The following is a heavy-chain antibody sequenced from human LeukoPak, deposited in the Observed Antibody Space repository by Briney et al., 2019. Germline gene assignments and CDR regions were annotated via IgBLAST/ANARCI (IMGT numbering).Heavy chain of an antibody. V-gene: IGHV1-18*01. J-gene: IGHJ4*02. CDR2: ISTYSGNT. CDR1: GYTFTNYG. Sequence: GASVKVSCKASGYTFTNYGLSWARQAPGQGLEWMGWISTYSGNTNYAQKFQGRVTMTTDTSTSTGYMEMRSLRSDDTAVYYCARGGVSNSWYRTPDYWGQGTLVTVSS. CDR3: ARGGVSNSWYRTPDY. D-gene: IGHD6-13*01.